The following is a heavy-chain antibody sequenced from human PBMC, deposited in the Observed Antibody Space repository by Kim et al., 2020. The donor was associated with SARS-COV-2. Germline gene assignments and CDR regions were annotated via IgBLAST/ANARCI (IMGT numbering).Heavy chain of an antibody. V-gene: IGHV3-30*07. J-gene: IGHJ3*02. CDR3: ARDQSDSAFEDGYNPPGPFDI. D-gene: IGHD5-12*01. Sequence: FTISRDNSKNTLYLQMNSLRAEDTAVYYCARDQSDSAFEDGYNPPGPFDIWGQGTMVTVSS.